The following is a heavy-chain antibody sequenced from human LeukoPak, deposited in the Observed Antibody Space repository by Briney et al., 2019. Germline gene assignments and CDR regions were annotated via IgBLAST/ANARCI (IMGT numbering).Heavy chain of an antibody. V-gene: IGHV4-59*12. CDR3: ARPPLLYDAFDI. CDR1: GGSISNYY. D-gene: IGHD2-15*01. CDR2: IYYSGST. Sequence: SETLSLTCTVSGGSISNYYWSWIRQPPGKGLEWIGYIYYSGSTNYNPSLKSRVTISVDTSKNQFSLKLSSVTAADTAVYCCARPPLLYDAFDIWGQGTMVTVSS. J-gene: IGHJ3*02.